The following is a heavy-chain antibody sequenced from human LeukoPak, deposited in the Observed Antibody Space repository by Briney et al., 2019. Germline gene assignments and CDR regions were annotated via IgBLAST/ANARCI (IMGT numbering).Heavy chain of an antibody. CDR3: AREYYDFWSGYQRSYYYYYMDV. CDR1: GYTFTSYG. CDR2: ISAYNGNT. D-gene: IGHD3-3*01. J-gene: IGHJ6*03. V-gene: IGHV1-18*01. Sequence: ASVKVSCKASGYTFTSYGISWVRQAPGQGLEWMGWISAYNGNTNYAQKLQGRVTMTTDTSTSTAYMELRSLRSDDTAVYYCAREYYDFWSGYQRSYYYYYMDVWGKGTTVTVSS.